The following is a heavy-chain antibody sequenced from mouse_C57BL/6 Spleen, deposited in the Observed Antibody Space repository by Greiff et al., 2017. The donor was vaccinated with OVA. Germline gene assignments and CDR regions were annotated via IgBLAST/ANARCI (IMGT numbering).Heavy chain of an antibody. CDR2: IRLKSDNYAT. Sequence: EVKLVESGGGLVQPGGSMKLSCVASGFTFSNYWMNWVRQSPEKGLEWVAQIRLKSDNYATHYAESVKGRFTISRDDSKSSVYLQMNNLRAEDTGIYYCTVYYGPDYWGQGTTLTVSS. CDR3: TVYYGPDY. J-gene: IGHJ2*01. V-gene: IGHV6-3*01. D-gene: IGHD2-1*01. CDR1: GFTFSNYW.